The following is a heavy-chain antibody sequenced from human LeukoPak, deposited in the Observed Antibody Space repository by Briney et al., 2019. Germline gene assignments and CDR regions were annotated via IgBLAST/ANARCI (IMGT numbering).Heavy chain of an antibody. CDR1: GITFIKYS. CDR2: ITGSGAFT. CDR3: AKRSAESSGYFDY. D-gene: IGHD6-19*01. V-gene: IGHV3-23*01. J-gene: IGHJ4*02. Sequence: GSXXXSCXASGITFIKYSMTWVRQAPGKGLEWVSAITGSGAFTDYADSVKGRFTISRDNSKNTLYLQMNRLRAEDTGVYYCAKRSAESSGYFDYWGQGTLVTVSS.